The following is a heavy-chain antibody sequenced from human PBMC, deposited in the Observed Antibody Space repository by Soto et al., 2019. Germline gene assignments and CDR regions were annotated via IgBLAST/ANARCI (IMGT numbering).Heavy chain of an antibody. CDR1: GFTFSSYA. CDR3: VKDTAPSNWGSKAYAFDI. V-gene: IGHV3-64D*08. CDR2: ISSNGGST. J-gene: IGHJ3*02. D-gene: IGHD7-27*01. Sequence: VGSLRLSCSASGFTFSSYAMHWVRQAPGKGLEYVSAISSNGGSTYYADSVKGRFTISRDNSKNTLYLQMSSLRAEDTAVYYCVKDTAPSNWGSKAYAFDIWGQGTMVTVSS.